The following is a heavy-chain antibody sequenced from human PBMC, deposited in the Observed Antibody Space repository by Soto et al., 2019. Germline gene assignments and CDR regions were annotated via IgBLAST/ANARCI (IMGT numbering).Heavy chain of an antibody. CDR2: ISDSGGST. V-gene: IGHV3-23*01. Sequence: GGSLSLSCAASGVSFDKYAMSWVRQAPGKGLEWVSGISDSGGSTYYADSVKGRFTISRDNSKNTLYLQMNSLRAEDTAVYYCAFRNYYDSRGFYYFYYFEYWGQGTLVTVSS. CDR1: GVSFDKYA. D-gene: IGHD3-22*01. CDR3: AFRNYYDSRGFYYFYYFEY. J-gene: IGHJ4*02.